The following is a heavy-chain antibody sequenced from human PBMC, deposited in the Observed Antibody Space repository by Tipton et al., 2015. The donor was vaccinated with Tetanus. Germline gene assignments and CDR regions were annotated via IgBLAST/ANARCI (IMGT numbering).Heavy chain of an antibody. CDR1: DESISSSSYY. V-gene: IGHV4-31*03. J-gene: IGHJ4*03. D-gene: IGHD1-26*01. Sequence: LSCTLSDESISSSSYYWGWIRHHPGKGLEWLGYIFSGGTTFYSPSLNGRVSMSLDTSKNLFALRLASVTAADTAVYYCARDRHPYRISGAFRGNDALDIRGPGALVTVSS. CDR3: ARDRHPYRISGAFRGNDALDI. CDR2: IFSGGTT.